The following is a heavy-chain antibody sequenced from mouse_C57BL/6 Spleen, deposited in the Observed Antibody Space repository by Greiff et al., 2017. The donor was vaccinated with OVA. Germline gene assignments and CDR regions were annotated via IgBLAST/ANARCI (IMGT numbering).Heavy chain of an antibody. D-gene: IGHD1-1*01. CDR1: GYTFTNYW. CDR3: ARRYGSSHWYFDV. J-gene: IGHJ1*03. Sequence: VQLQQSGAELVRPGTSVKMSCKASGYTFTNYWIGWAKQRPGHGLEWIGDIYPGGGYTNYNEKFKGKATLTADKSSSTAYMQFSSLTSEDSAIYYCARRYGSSHWYFDVWGTGTTVTVSS. CDR2: IYPGGGYT. V-gene: IGHV1-63*01.